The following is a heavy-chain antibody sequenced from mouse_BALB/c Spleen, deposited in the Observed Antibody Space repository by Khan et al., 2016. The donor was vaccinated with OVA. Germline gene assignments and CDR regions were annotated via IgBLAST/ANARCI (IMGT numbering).Heavy chain of an antibody. CDR3: ARGMGLRRGALDF. CDR2: INPNNDDT. V-gene: IGHV1S136*01. J-gene: IGHJ4*01. Sequence: VQLQQSGPELVKPGASVKMSCKASGYTFTTYVIHWVKQKPGQGLEWIGYINPNNDDTKYNEKFKDKATLTSDKSSTTAYMEFSSLTSEDAVVYYCARGMGLRRGALDFWGQGTSVTVSS. D-gene: IGHD2-2*01. CDR1: GYTFTTYV.